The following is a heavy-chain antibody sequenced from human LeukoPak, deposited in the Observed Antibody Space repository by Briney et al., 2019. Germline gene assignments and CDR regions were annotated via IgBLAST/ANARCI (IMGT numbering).Heavy chain of an antibody. J-gene: IGHJ5*02. Sequence: ASVKVSCKASGYSFRNYGMHWVRQAPGQRLEWMGWINPTNEKTKYSEKFQGRVTISRDTGASTVYMELSSVRSEDTAVYYCARDEWGYPGIAAAGTPHPHNWFDPWGQGTLITVSS. CDR1: GYSFRNYG. D-gene: IGHD6-13*01. CDR2: INPTNEKT. V-gene: IGHV1-3*01. CDR3: ARDEWGYPGIAAAGTPHPHNWFDP.